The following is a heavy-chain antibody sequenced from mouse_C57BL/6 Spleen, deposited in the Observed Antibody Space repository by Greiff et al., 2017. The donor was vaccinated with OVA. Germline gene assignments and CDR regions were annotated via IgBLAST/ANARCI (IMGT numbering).Heavy chain of an antibody. V-gene: IGHV1-26*01. D-gene: IGHD2-4*01. CDR3: ASGAYDYAWFAY. CDR2: INPNNGGT. CDR1: GYTFTDYY. Sequence: VQLQQSGPELVKPGASVKISCKASGYTFTDYYMNWVKQSHGKSLERIGDINPNNGGTSYNQKFKGKATLTVDKSSSTAYMELRSLTSEDSAVYYCASGAYDYAWFAYWGQGTLVTVSA. J-gene: IGHJ3*01.